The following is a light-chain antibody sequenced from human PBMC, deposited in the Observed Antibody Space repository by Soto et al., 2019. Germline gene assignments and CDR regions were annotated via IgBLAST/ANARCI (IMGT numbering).Light chain of an antibody. J-gene: IGLJ1*01. CDR3: KSYAGSNTYV. CDR2: EVV. Sequence: QSALTQPPSASGSPGQSFTISCTGTKNDIGVYDFVSWYQHHPGKAPRLIIYEVVQRPSGVPDRFSGSKSGNTASLTVSGLQAADEGDYFCKSYAGSNTYVFGSGTKVTVL. CDR1: KNDIGVYDF. V-gene: IGLV2-8*01.